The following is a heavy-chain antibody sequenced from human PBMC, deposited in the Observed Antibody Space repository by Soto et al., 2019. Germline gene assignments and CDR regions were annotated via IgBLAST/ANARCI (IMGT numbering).Heavy chain of an antibody. CDR2: ISYDGSNK. CDR1: GFTFSSYG. CDR3: ARGDKQWLPKGESYYYGMDV. Sequence: QVQLVESGGGVVQPGRSLRLSCAASGFTFSSYGMHWVRQAPGKGLEWVAVISYDGSNKYYADSVKGRFTISRDNSKNTLYLQMNSLRAEDTAVYYCARGDKQWLPKGESYYYGMDVWGQGTTVTVSS. D-gene: IGHD6-19*01. J-gene: IGHJ6*02. V-gene: IGHV3-30*03.